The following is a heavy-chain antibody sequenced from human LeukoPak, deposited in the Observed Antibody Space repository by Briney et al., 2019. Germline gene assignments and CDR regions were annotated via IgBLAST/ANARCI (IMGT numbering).Heavy chain of an antibody. V-gene: IGHV3-7*03. CDR2: IKQDGSQI. J-gene: IGHJ4*02. Sequence: GGSLRLSCAASVFIFSSYWMSWVRQAPWKGLEWVANIKQDGSQIYYVDSVKGRFTISRDNAKNSLFLQMNSLRAEDTAVYYCARALRSGWLVIDYWGQGTLVTVSS. CDR1: VFIFSSYW. D-gene: IGHD6-19*01. CDR3: ARALRSGWLVIDY.